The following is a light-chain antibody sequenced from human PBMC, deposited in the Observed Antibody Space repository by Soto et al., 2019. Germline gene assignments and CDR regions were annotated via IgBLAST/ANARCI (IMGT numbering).Light chain of an antibody. CDR2: YDS. J-gene: IGLJ2*01. CDR3: QVWDSSSDHPEV. Sequence: SSELTQPPSVSVAPGKTARITCGGTNIGSKSVHWYQQKPGQAPVLVIYYDSDRPSGIPERFSGSNSGNTATLTISRVEAGDEADYYCQVWDSSSDHPEVFGGGTKLTVL. CDR1: NIGSKS. V-gene: IGLV3-21*04.